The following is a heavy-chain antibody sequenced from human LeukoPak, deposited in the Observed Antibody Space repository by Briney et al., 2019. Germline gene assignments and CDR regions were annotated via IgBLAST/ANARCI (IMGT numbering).Heavy chain of an antibody. J-gene: IGHJ6*02. D-gene: IGHD3-3*01. CDR1: GFTFSSYW. CDR3: ARDRGYDFWSGSYGMDV. V-gene: IGHV3-7*01. Sequence: PGGSLRLSCAASGFTFSSYWMSWVRQAPGKGLGWVANIKQDGSEKYYVDSVKGRFTISRDNAKNSLYLQMNSLRAEDTAVYYCARDRGYDFWSGSYGMDVWGQGTTVTVSS. CDR2: IKQDGSEK.